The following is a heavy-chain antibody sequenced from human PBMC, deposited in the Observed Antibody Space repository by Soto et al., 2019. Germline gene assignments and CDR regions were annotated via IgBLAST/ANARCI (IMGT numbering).Heavy chain of an antibody. CDR3: ARAAAARHAAWY. CDR1: GFTFGDYY. J-gene: IGHJ4*02. CDR2: ISSSGSST. Sequence: QVQLVESGGGLVKPGGSLRLSCAASGFTFGDYYMSWIRQAPGKGLEWVSYISSSGSSTYYADSVRGRFTISRDNAKKSLYLQMDSLGAEDTAVYYCARAAAARHAAWYWGQGTLVTVSS. V-gene: IGHV3-11*01. D-gene: IGHD6-6*01.